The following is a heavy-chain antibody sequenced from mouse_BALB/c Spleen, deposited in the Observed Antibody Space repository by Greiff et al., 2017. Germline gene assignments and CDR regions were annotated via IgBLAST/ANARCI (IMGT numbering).Heavy chain of an antibody. J-gene: IGHJ4*01. CDR3: ARNPERRGAYAMDY. V-gene: IGHV2-2*02. Sequence: QVQLKESGPGLVQPSQSLSITCTVSGFSLTSYGVHWVRQSPGKGLEWLGVIWSGGSTDYNAAFISRLSISKDNSKSQVFFKMNSLQANDTAIYYCARNPERRGAYAMDYWGQGTSVTVSS. CDR1: GFSLTSYG. CDR2: IWSGGST.